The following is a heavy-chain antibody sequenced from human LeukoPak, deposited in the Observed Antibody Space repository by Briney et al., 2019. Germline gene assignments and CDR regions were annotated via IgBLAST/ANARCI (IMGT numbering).Heavy chain of an antibody. V-gene: IGHV4-59*01. D-gene: IGHD3-3*01. J-gene: IGHJ6*03. Sequence: SETLSLTCTVSGGSISSYYWSWIRQPPGKGLEWIGYIYYSGSTNYNPSLKSRVTISADTSKTQFSLKLSSVTAADTAVYYCARGWSGYFYYYYYYMDVWGKGTTVTVFS. CDR2: IYYSGST. CDR1: GGSISSYY. CDR3: ARGWSGYFYYYYYYMDV.